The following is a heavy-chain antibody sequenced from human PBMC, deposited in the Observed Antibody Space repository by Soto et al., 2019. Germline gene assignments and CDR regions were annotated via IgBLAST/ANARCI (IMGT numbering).Heavy chain of an antibody. CDR2: VDPSDGST. Sequence: ASVKVSCKASGYSFTNFYIHWVRQAPGQGLEWMGLVDPSDGSTTYAQKFQDGVTMTRDASTSTVYLELSILKSEDTAVYYCAFLVLRYRYSWFLSSFQATQVSGS. CDR3: AFLVLRYRYSWFLS. V-gene: IGHV1-46*03. J-gene: IGHJ5*01. CDR1: GYSFTNFY. D-gene: IGHD4-17*01.